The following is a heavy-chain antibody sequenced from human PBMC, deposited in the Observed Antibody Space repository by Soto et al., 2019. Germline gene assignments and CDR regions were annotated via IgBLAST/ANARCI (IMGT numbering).Heavy chain of an antibody. CDR1: GFTFSNAW. CDR2: IKSKTDGGTT. CDR3: TTALSYDILTGDN. V-gene: IGHV3-15*01. Sequence: GGSLRLSCAASGFTFSNAWMSWVRQAPGKGLEWVGRIKSKTDGGTTDYAPPVKGRFTTSRDDSKNTLFLQMNSLKTEDTAVYYCTTALSYDILTGDNWGQGTMVTVSS. D-gene: IGHD3-9*01. J-gene: IGHJ3*02.